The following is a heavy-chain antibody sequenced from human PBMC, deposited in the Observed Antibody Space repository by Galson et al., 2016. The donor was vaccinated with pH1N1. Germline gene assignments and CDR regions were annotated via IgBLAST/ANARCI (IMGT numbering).Heavy chain of an antibody. J-gene: IGHJ6*02. Sequence: SLRLSCAASGYTFSSYWMHWVRQAPGKGLVWVSRMDSDGGSTTYADSVKGRFTISRDNAKNTLYLQMYRLRAEDTAVYFCARVRYHYGRDVWGQGTTVTVSS. CDR2: MDSDGGST. V-gene: IGHV3-74*01. CDR3: ARVRYHYGRDV. CDR1: GYTFSSYW.